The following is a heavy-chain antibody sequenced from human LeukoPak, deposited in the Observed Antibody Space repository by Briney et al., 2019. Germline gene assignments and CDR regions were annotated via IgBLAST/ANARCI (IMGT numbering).Heavy chain of an antibody. V-gene: IGHV1-69*01. CDR1: GGTFSSYA. D-gene: IGHD2-15*01. Sequence: SVKVSCKASGGTFSSYAISWVRQAPGQGLEWMGGIIPIFGTANYAQKFQGRVTITADESTSTAYMELSSLRSEDTAVYYCASSGSLVVAGYFDYWGQGTLVTVSS. CDR3: ASSGSLVVAGYFDY. CDR2: IIPIFGTA. J-gene: IGHJ4*02.